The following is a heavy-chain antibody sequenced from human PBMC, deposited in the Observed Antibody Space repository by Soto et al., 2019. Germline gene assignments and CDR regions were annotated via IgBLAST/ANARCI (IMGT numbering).Heavy chain of an antibody. D-gene: IGHD2-21*02. CDR2: INAGNGNT. V-gene: IGHV1-3*01. Sequence: ASVKVSCKASGYTFTSYAMHWVRQAPGQRLEWMGWINAGNGNTKYSQKFQGRVTITRDTSASTAYMELSSLRSEDTAVYYCAIEGVYCGGDCYPDYWGQRTLVTVSS. CDR3: AIEGVYCGGDCYPDY. J-gene: IGHJ4*02. CDR1: GYTFTSYA.